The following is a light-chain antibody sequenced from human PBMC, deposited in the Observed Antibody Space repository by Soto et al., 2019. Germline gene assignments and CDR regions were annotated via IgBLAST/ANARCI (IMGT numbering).Light chain of an antibody. Sequence: DIQMTLSPSSLCASVGDRVTITCRASQRISSYLNWYQQKPGKAPKLLIYAASSLQSGVPSRFSGSGSGTDFTLIISSLQPEDFAAYYCQQSYSAPRTFGQGTKLEI. CDR3: QQSYSAPRT. CDR1: QRISSY. CDR2: AAS. J-gene: IGKJ2*01. V-gene: IGKV1-39*01.